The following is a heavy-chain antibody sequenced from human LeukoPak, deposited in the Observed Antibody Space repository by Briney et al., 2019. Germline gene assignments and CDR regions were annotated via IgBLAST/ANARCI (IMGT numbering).Heavy chain of an antibody. V-gene: IGHV3-23*01. D-gene: IGHD3-9*01. CDR3: ARDRHYDILSGFHNYYGMDV. Sequence: GGSLRLSCAASGFTFSNYAMSWVRQAPGKGLEWVSTISDGGGSTYYADSVKGRFTISRDNSKNALYLQMNSLRVEDTAVYYCARDRHYDILSGFHNYYGMDVWGQGTTVTVSS. CDR1: GFTFSNYA. J-gene: IGHJ6*02. CDR2: ISDGGGST.